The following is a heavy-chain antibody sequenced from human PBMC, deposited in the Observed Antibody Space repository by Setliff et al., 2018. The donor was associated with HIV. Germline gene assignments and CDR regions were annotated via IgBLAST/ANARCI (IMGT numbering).Heavy chain of an antibody. J-gene: IGHJ4*02. CDR2: ISVSGTDI. D-gene: IGHD2-21*01. V-gene: IGHV3-21*05. CDR1: GFTFSSYA. CDR3: ATDPRRLSY. Sequence: GGSLRLSCAVSGFTFSSYAMHWIRQAPGKGLELLSYISVSGTDIKYADSVKGRFTISRDNAKNSLYLQMNSLRAEDTAVYYCATDPRRLSYWGQGTLVTVSS.